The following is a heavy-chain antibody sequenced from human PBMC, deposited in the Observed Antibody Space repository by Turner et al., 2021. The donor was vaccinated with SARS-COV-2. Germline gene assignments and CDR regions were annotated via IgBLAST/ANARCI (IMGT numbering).Heavy chain of an antibody. CDR1: GFTFSNYT. J-gene: IGHJ5*02. Sequence: VQLVESGGGVVQPGRSLRLSCAASGFTFSNYTMYWVRQAPGKGLEWVSSISSSSSYIYYADSVKGRFTISRDNAKNSLYLQMNSLRAEDTAVYYCARGTYYYDSSVYSGTNWFDPWGQGTLVTVSS. CDR2: ISSSSSYI. D-gene: IGHD3-22*01. V-gene: IGHV3-21*01. CDR3: ARGTYYYDSSVYSGTNWFDP.